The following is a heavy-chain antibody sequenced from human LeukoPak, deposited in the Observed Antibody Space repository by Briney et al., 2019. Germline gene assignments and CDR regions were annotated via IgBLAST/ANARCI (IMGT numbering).Heavy chain of an antibody. D-gene: IGHD2-2*01. V-gene: IGHV3-21*01. CDR2: ISSSSSYI. CDR3: ARDHALNCSSTSCPRSYYYYYMDV. CDR1: GFSFSSYT. J-gene: IGHJ6*03. Sequence: GGSLRLSCAASGFSFSSYTMNWVRQAPGKGLEWVSSISSSSSYIYYADSVKGRFTISRDNAKNSLYLQMNNLRAEDTAVYYCARDHALNCSSTSCPRSYYYYYMDVWGKGITVTVSS.